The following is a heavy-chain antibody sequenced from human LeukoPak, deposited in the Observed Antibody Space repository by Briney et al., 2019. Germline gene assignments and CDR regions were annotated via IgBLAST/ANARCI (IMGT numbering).Heavy chain of an antibody. CDR3: ARGGSYYYDSSGYYALDY. CDR2: ICSGGST. CDR1: GGSVSTSYY. D-gene: IGHD3-22*01. J-gene: IGHJ4*02. V-gene: IGHV4-39*01. Sequence: SETLSLTCTVSGGSVSTSYYWGWIRQPPGEGLEWIGSICSGGSTCYNLSLKSRVTISVDTSKNQFSLKLSSVTAADTAVYYCARGGSYYYDSSGYYALDYWGQGTLVTVSS.